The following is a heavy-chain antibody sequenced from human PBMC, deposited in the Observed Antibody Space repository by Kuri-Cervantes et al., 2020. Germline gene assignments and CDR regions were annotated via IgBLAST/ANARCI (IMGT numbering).Heavy chain of an antibody. CDR3: ARFAIRGVKPNYYYGMDV. CDR1: GGTFSSYA. Sequence: SVKVSCKASGGTFSSYAISWVRQAPGQGLEWMGGIIPIFGTANYAQKFQGRVTITADESTSTAYMELSSLRSEDTAVYYCARFAIRGVKPNYYYGMDVWGQGTTVTVSS. D-gene: IGHD3-10*01. CDR2: IIPIFGTA. V-gene: IGHV1-69*13. J-gene: IGHJ6*02.